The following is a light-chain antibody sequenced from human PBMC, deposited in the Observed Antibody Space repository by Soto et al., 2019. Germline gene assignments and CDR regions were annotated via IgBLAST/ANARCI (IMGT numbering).Light chain of an antibody. J-gene: IGLJ3*02. Sequence: QSVLTQPPSASGSPGQSVTISCTGTSSDVGGYNYVSWYQQHPGKAPKLMIYEVSKRPSGVPDRFSGSKSGNTASLTVSGLRDEDEADYYCSSYAGSNNWVFGGGTKLTVL. CDR2: EVS. CDR3: SSYAGSNNWV. CDR1: SSDVGGYNY. V-gene: IGLV2-8*01.